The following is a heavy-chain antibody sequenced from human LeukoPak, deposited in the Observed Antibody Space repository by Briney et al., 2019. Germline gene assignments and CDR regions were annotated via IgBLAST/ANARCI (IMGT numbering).Heavy chain of an antibody. CDR2: IYYSGST. D-gene: IGHD3-9*01. V-gene: IGHV4-39*01. CDR3: ASRLIVLRYFDWLVDY. CDR1: GGSISSSSYY. Sequence: SETLSLTCTVSGGSISSSSYYWGWIRQPPGKGLGWIGSIYYSGSTYYNPSLKSRVTITVDTSKNQFSLKLSSVTAADTAVYYCASRLIVLRYFDWLVDYWGQGTLVTVSS. J-gene: IGHJ4*02.